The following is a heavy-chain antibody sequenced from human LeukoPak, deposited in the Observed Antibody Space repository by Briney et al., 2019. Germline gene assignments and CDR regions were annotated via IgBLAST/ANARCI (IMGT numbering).Heavy chain of an antibody. J-gene: IGHJ4*02. CDR2: IYYSGST. D-gene: IGHD3-22*01. Sequence: SETLSLTCTVSGGSISSSSYYWGWIRQPPGKGLEWIGSIYYSGSTYYNPSLKSRVTISVDTSKNQFSLKLSSVTAADTAVYYCARDDYDSSGPDSLHFDYWGQGTLVTVSS. CDR1: GGSISSSSYY. CDR3: ARDDYDSSGPDSLHFDY. V-gene: IGHV4-39*02.